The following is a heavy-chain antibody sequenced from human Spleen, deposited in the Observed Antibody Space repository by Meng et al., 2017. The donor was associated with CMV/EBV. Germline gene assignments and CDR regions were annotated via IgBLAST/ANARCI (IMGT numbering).Heavy chain of an antibody. J-gene: IGHJ4*02. CDR3: ARHSFDY. V-gene: IGHV1-18*01. Sequence: ASVKVSCKASGYGFSTYGITWVRQAPGQGLEWMGWISDYNGNIDYAQKFQGRVTMTTDTSTSTAYMELRSLTSDDTAVYYCARHSFDYWGQGTLVTVSS. CDR1: GYGFSTYG. CDR2: ISDYNGNI.